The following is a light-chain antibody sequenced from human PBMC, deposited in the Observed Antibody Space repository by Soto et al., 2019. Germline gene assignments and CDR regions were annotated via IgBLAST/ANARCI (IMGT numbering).Light chain of an antibody. J-gene: IGKJ1*01. CDR2: AVS. CDR3: QQYNKCPLT. Sequence: EIVMTQSPATLSASPGERATLSCRASQSVSSNLAWYQQKPGQAPRLLIYAVSTRATGIPARFSGSGSGTESPLTSSSQPSEYFAVYYCQQYNKCPLTFGQGTKLEIK. CDR1: QSVSSN. V-gene: IGKV3-15*01.